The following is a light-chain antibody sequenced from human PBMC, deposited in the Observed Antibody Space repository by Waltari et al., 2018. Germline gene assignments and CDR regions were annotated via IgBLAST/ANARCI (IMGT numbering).Light chain of an antibody. J-gene: IGLJ2*01. CDR3: NSYTGSNTVV. Sequence: QSALTQPASVSGYPGQAITISCTGSSIDVETYDFVSWYQRHPGEVPKLIIYDVNIRPSGVPDRFSGSKSGNTASLTISGLQAEDEAIYYCNSYTGSNTVVFGGGTKLTVL. CDR1: SIDVETYDF. CDR2: DVN. V-gene: IGLV2-14*03.